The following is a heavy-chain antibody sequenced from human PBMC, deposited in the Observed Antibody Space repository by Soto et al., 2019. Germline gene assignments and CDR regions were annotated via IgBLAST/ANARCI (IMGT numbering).Heavy chain of an antibody. CDR2: ISYDGNTK. J-gene: IGHJ4*02. V-gene: IGHV3-30-3*01. CDR3: AKGTSVYEIDY. D-gene: IGHD5-12*01. Sequence: QVQLVESGGGVVQPGRSLRLSCAASGFIFSGYAMHWVRQAPGRGLNWVAVISYDGNTKYYADSVKGRFTVSRGNSMNTLYVQMDNWRPEDTAMYYCAKGTSVYEIDYWGQGTLVTVSS. CDR1: GFIFSGYA.